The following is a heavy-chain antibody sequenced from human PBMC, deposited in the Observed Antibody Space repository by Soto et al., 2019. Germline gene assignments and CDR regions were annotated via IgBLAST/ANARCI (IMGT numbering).Heavy chain of an antibody. Sequence: HLQLQESGAGLVKPSETLSLTCSVSGGSIDKSNYFWGWIRQPPGKGLEWIGSILYSGTTSYNSSLRSRVTISVDTSRNQFSLTLTSVTAADTAVYYCARLGWGDGDSDYWGQGTLVTVSS. CDR2: ILYSGTT. CDR1: GGSIDKSNYF. D-gene: IGHD2-21*01. J-gene: IGHJ4*02. V-gene: IGHV4-39*01. CDR3: ARLGWGDGDSDY.